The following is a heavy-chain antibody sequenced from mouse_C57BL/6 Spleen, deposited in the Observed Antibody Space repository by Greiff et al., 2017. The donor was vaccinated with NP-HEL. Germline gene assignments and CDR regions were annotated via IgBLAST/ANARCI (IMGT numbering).Heavy chain of an antibody. CDR1: GYTFTSYG. CDR2: IYPRSGNT. CDR3: AGGGITTVVASFDY. Sequence: VQLQQSGAELARPGASVKLSCKASGYTFTSYGISWVKQRTGQGLEWIGEIYPRSGNTYYNEKFKGKATLTADKSSSTAYMDLRSLTSEDSAVYFCAGGGITTVVASFDYWGQGTTLTVSS. V-gene: IGHV1-81*01. D-gene: IGHD1-1*01. J-gene: IGHJ2*01.